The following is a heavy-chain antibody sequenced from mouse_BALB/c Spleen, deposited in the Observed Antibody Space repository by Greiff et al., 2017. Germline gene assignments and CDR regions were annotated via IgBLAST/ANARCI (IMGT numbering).Heavy chain of an antibody. CDR3: ARVPLLRLYYFDY. D-gene: IGHD1-2*01. Sequence: EVQLVESGGGLVKPGGSLKLSCAASGFTFSSYAMSWVRQSPEKRLEWVAEISSGGSYTYYPDTVTGRFTISRDNAKNTLYLEMSSLRSEDTAMYYCARVPLLRLYYFDYWGQGTTLTVSS. V-gene: IGHV5-9-4*01. J-gene: IGHJ2*01. CDR1: GFTFSSYA. CDR2: ISSGGSYT.